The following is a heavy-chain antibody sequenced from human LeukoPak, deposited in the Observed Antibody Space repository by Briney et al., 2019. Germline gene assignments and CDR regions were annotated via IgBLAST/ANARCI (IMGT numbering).Heavy chain of an antibody. CDR1: GFTFDDYA. V-gene: IGHV3-9*01. D-gene: IGHD3-22*01. J-gene: IGHJ6*02. Sequence: GRSLRLSCAASGFTFDDYAMHWVRQAPGKGLEWVSGISWNSGSIGYADSVKGRFTISRDNAKNSLYLQMNSLRAEDTALYYCAKDRRYDSASYGMDVWGQGTTVTVSS. CDR3: AKDRRYDSASYGMDV. CDR2: ISWNSGSI.